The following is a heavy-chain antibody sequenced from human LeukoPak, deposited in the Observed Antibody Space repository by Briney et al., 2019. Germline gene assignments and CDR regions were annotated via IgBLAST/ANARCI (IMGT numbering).Heavy chain of an antibody. CDR1: GFTFSSYS. CDR3: VRGNDYGGPHY. J-gene: IGHJ4*02. CDR2: ISSSSSYI. Sequence: GGSLRLSCAASGFTFSSYSMNWVRQAPGKGLEWVSSISSSSSYIYYADSVKGRFTISRDNGKNTLFLQMNSLRAEDAAVYYCVRGNDYGGPHYWGQGTLVTVSS. D-gene: IGHD4-23*01. V-gene: IGHV3-21*01.